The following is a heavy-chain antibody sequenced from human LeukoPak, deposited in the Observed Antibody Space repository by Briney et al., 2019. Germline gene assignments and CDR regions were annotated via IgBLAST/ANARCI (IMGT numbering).Heavy chain of an antibody. V-gene: IGHV3-15*01. J-gene: IGHJ6*03. D-gene: IGHD2-15*01. Sequence: PGGSLRLSCAVSGFTFSGHWMSWVRQAPGKGLEWVGRIKSKTDGGTTDYAAPVKGRFTISRDDSKNTLYLQMNSLKTEDTAVYYCTTGEPSPLRGSYYYYYMDVWGKGTTVTVSS. CDR1: GFTFSGHW. CDR3: TTGEPSPLRGSYYYYYMDV. CDR2: IKSKTDGGTT.